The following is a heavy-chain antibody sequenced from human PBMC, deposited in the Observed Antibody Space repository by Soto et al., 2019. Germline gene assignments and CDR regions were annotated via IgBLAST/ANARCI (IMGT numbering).Heavy chain of an antibody. Sequence: EVHLLESGGDLVQPGGSLRLSCTASGLTFSTYAMSWVRQAPGKGLEWVSAVGGSGTGGRTYYADSVKSRFTISSDNSKNTVDRQMNSLRADDTAVYYGASPPGGLDGYNADYYGMDVWGQGTTGTVCS. D-gene: IGHD2-8*02. V-gene: IGHV3-23*01. J-gene: IGHJ6*02. CDR2: VGGSGTGGRT. CDR3: ASPPGGLDGYNADYYGMDV. CDR1: GLTFSTYA.